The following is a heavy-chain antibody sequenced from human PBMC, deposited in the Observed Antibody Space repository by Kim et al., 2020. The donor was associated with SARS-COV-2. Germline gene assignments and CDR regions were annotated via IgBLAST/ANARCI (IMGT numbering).Heavy chain of an antibody. D-gene: IGHD6-13*01. V-gene: IGHV3-33*05. CDR1: GFTFSSYG. J-gene: IGHJ6*02. CDR2: ISYDGSNK. Sequence: GGSLRLSCAASGFTFSSYGMHWVRQAPGKGLEWVAVISYDGSNKYYADSVKGRFTISRDNSKNTLYLQMNSLRAEDTAVYYCARDTWYSSSWYGGLYYYGMDVWGQGTTVTVSS. CDR3: ARDTWYSSSWYGGLYYYGMDV.